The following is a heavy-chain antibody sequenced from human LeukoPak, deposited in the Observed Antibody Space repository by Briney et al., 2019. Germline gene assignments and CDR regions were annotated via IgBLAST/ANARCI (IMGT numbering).Heavy chain of an antibody. D-gene: IGHD5-12*01. V-gene: IGHV3-33*06. Sequence: PGGSLRLSCAASGFTFSSYGMHWVRQAPGKGLEWVAVIWYDGSNKYYADSVKGRFTTSRDNSKNTLYLQMNSLRAEDTAVYYCAKGGSGYDWDIDYWGQGTLVTVSS. CDR2: IWYDGSNK. CDR1: GFTFSSYG. CDR3: AKGGSGYDWDIDY. J-gene: IGHJ4*02.